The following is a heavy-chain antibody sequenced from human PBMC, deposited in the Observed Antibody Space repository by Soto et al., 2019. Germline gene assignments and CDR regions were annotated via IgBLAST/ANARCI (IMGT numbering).Heavy chain of an antibody. CDR2: IIPIFGTA. Sequence: QVQLVQSGAEVKKPGTSVKVSCKASGGTFSSYAIIWVRQAPGQGLEWMGGIIPIFGTANYAQKLQGRVTITAVESKCTVYMELSRLRSEATAVYYCARDRSRQLPRNGFDPWGQGTLVTVSS. CDR1: GGTFSSYA. CDR3: ARDRSRQLPRNGFDP. J-gene: IGHJ5*02. V-gene: IGHV1-69*12. D-gene: IGHD2-2*01.